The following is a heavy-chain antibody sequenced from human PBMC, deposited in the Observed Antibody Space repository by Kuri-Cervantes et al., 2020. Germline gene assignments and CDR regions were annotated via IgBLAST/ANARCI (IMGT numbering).Heavy chain of an antibody. CDR3: ARVQYGGDTN. CDR2: IYYSGST. D-gene: IGHD2-21*02. Sequence: SETLSLTCTVSGGSISSGGYYWSWIRQHPGKGLEWIGYIYYSGSTYYNPSLKSRVTISVDTSKNQFSLKLSSATAADTAVYYCARVQYGGDTNWGQGTLVTVSS. J-gene: IGHJ4*02. CDR1: GGSISSGGYY. V-gene: IGHV4-31*03.